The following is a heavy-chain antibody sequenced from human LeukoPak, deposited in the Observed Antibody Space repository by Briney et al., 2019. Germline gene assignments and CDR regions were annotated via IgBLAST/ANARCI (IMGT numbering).Heavy chain of an antibody. Sequence: GASVKVSCKTSGYSFTAFYIHWVRQAPGQGLEWMGWIHPRRGDTNYAQKFQGRVTMTRDTSTSTVYMDLTSLRSEDTAVYYCARDFNWAFDHWGQGTQVIVSP. J-gene: IGHJ4*02. CDR3: ARDFNWAFDH. CDR2: IHPRRGDT. D-gene: IGHD3-16*01. V-gene: IGHV1-2*02. CDR1: GYSFTAFY.